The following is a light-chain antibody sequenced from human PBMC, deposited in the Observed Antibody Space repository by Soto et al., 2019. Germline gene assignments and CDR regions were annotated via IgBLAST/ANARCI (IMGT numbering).Light chain of an antibody. CDR1: SSNIGSNT. Sequence: QSVLTQPPSASXTPGQRVTISCSGSSSNIGSNTVNWYQQLPGTAPKLLIYSNNQRPSGVPDRFSGSKSGTSASLAISGLQSEDEADYYCAAWDDSLNYVFGTGTKLTVL. V-gene: IGLV1-44*01. CDR3: AAWDDSLNYV. J-gene: IGLJ1*01. CDR2: SNN.